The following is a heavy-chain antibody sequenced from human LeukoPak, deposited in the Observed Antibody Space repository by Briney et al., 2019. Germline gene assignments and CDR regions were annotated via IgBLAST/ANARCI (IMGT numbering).Heavy chain of an antibody. CDR1: GFTVSSNY. Sequence: GGSLRLSCAASGFTVSSNYMSWVRQAPGKGLEWVSVIYVDGTTYYADSVKGRFTISRDNSKNTLSLQMNSLRAEDTAVYYCARSALADTLSAYYFDYWGQGTLVTVSS. D-gene: IGHD6-19*01. CDR2: IYVDGTT. J-gene: IGHJ4*02. V-gene: IGHV3-53*01. CDR3: ARSALADTLSAYYFDY.